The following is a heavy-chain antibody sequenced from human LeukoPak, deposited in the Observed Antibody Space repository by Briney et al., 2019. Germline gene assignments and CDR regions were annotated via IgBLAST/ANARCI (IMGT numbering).Heavy chain of an antibody. D-gene: IGHD2-2*01. V-gene: IGHV3-21*01. CDR3: ARGPDIVVVPAGYYYYYYMDV. CDR1: GFTLSSYS. Sequence: GGSLRLSCAASGFTLSSYSMNWVRQAPGKGLEWVSSISSSSSYIYYADSVKGRFTISRDNAKNSLYLQMNSLRAEDTAVYYCARGPDIVVVPAGYYYYYYMDVWGKGTTVTVSS. J-gene: IGHJ6*03. CDR2: ISSSSSYI.